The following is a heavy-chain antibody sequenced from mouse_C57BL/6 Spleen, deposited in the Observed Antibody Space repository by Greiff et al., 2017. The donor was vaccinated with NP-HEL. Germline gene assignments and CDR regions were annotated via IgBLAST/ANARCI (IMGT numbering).Heavy chain of an antibody. J-gene: IGHJ2*01. CDR3: ARNDGYYFFGY. CDR1: GYTFTSYW. CDR2: IPPNSGST. V-gene: IGHV1-64*01. Sequence: QVQLQQPGAELVKPGASVKLSCKASGYTFTSYWMHWVKQRPGQGLEWLGMIPPNSGSTNYNEKFKSKATLTVDKSSSTAYMQLSSLTSEDSAVYYCARNDGYYFFGYWGQGTTLTVSS. D-gene: IGHD2-3*01.